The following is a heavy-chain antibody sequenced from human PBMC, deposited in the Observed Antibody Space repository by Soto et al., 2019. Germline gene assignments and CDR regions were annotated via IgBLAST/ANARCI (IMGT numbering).Heavy chain of an antibody. CDR3: ARGWVAGTHFDY. J-gene: IGHJ4*02. Sequence: SETLSLTCTVSGGSISSYYWSWIRQPPGKGLEWIGYIYYSGSTNYNPSLKSRVTISVDTSKNQFSLKLSSVTAADTAVYYCARGWVAGTHFDYWGQGTLVTVS. V-gene: IGHV4-59*01. CDR2: IYYSGST. D-gene: IGHD6-19*01. CDR1: GGSISSYY.